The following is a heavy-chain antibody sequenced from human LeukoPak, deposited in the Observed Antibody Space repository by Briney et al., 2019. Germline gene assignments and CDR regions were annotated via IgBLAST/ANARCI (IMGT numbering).Heavy chain of an antibody. CDR1: GFTFSTYW. V-gene: IGHV3-74*01. Sequence: PGGSLRLSCAASGFTFSTYWMHWVRQAPGKGLVWVSRIKSDGSTNYADSVKGRFTICRDNAKNTVSLQMNSLRPEDTGVYYCARAPSEIGGYYPEYFRHWGQGTLVTVSS. CDR2: IKSDGST. J-gene: IGHJ1*01. D-gene: IGHD3-22*01. CDR3: ARAPSEIGGYYPEYFRH.